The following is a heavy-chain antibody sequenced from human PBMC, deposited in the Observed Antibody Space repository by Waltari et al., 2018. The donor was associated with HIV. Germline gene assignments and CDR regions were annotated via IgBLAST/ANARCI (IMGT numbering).Heavy chain of an antibody. V-gene: IGHV1-46*03. CDR2: VNANGGGT. CDR3: GRGTTDYINY. J-gene: IGHJ4*02. CDR1: GYTFTNFY. Sequence: VHLLQSGAEMKKPEASVTVSCTTSGYTFTNFYIHWVRQAPGQGLVWVGLVNANGGGTLYSEAFPSRLTLTTDTSTNTAYLHLTDLTSEDAATYFCGRGTTDYINYWGQGSLVTVSS. D-gene: IGHD4-4*01.